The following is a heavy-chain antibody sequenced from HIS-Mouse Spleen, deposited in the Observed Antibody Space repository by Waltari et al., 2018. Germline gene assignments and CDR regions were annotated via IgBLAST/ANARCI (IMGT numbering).Heavy chain of an antibody. CDR2: ISGSGGST. CDR3: AKQDLGIRKNYFDY. D-gene: IGHD7-27*01. V-gene: IGHV3-23*01. J-gene: IGHJ4*02. CDR1: GFPFRCYA. Sequence: EVQLLESGGGLVQPGGSLRLPCAACGFPFRCYATTSVRQGTGKGLEWVSAISGSGGSTYYADSVKGRFTISRDNSKNTLYLQMNSLRAEDTAVYYCAKQDLGIRKNYFDYWGQGTLVTVSS.